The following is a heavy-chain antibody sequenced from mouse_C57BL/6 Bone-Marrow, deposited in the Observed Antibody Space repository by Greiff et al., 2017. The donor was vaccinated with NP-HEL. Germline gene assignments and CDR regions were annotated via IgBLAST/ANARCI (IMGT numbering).Heavy chain of an antibody. CDR1: GYTFTSYW. J-gene: IGHJ1*03. D-gene: IGHD1-1*01. CDR3: ARRITTVVYWYIDV. CDR2: IDPSDSET. V-gene: IGHV1-52*01. Sequence: QVQLQQPGAELVRPGSSVKLSCKASGYTFTSYWMHWVKQRPIQGLEWIGNIDPSDSETHYNQQFKDKATLTVDKSSNTAYMQLSSLTSEDSAVYYCARRITTVVYWYIDVWGTGTTVTVSS.